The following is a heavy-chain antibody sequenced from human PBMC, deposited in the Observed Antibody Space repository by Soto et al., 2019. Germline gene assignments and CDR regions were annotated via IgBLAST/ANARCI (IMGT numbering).Heavy chain of an antibody. D-gene: IGHD2-2*01. Sequence: EVQLLESGGGLVQPGGSLRLSCAASGFTFSSYAMSWVHQAPGKGLEWVSAISGSGGSTYYADSVKGRFTISRDNSKNTLYLQMNSLRAEDTAVYYCAKDRGCSSTSCYVGNFDYWGQGTLVTVSS. CDR1: GFTFSSYA. J-gene: IGHJ4*02. CDR3: AKDRGCSSTSCYVGNFDY. V-gene: IGHV3-23*01. CDR2: ISGSGGST.